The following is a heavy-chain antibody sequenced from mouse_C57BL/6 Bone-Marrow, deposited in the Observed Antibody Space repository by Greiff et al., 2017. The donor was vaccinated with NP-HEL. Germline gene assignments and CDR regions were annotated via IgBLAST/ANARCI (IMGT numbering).Heavy chain of an antibody. J-gene: IGHJ2*01. CDR3: AREVITTVVATDY. CDR1: GYTFTDYY. V-gene: IGHV1-19*01. CDR2: INPYNGGT. Sequence: EVQLQQSGPVLVKPGASVKMSCKASGYTFTDYYMKWVKQNHGKSLEWIGVINPYNGGTSYNQKFKGKATLTVDKSSSTAYMELNSLTSEDSAVYYCAREVITTVVATDYWGQVTTLTVSS. D-gene: IGHD1-1*01.